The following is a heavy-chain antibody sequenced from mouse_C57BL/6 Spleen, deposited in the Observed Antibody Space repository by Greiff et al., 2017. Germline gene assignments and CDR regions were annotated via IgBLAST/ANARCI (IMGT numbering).Heavy chain of an antibody. Sequence: VQLQQSGAELVMPGASVKLSCKASGYTFTSYWMHWVKQRPGQGLEWIGEIDPSDSYTNYNQKFKGNSTLTVDKSSSTAYMQLSSLTSEDSAVYYCARKGAFWFAYWGQGTLVTVSA. D-gene: IGHD3-1*01. J-gene: IGHJ3*01. CDR2: IDPSDSYT. CDR3: ARKGAFWFAY. CDR1: GYTFTSYW. V-gene: IGHV1-69*01.